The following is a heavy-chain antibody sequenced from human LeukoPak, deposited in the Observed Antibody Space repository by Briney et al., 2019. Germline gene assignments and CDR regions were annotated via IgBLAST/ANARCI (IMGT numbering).Heavy chain of an antibody. D-gene: IGHD6-13*01. Sequence: ASVKVSCKASGYTFTSYYMHWVRQAPGQGLEWMGWISAYNGNTNYAQKFQGRVTMTRDTSISTAYMELSRLRSDDTAVYYCAREGIAAAGTGYWGQGTLVTVSS. CDR2: ISAYNGNT. CDR3: AREGIAAAGTGY. J-gene: IGHJ4*02. CDR1: GYTFTSYY. V-gene: IGHV1-2*02.